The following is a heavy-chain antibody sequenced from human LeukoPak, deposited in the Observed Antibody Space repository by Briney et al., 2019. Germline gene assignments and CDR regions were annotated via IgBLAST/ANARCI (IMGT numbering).Heavy chain of an antibody. Sequence: PSETLSLTCAVYGGSFSGYYWSWIRQPPGKGLEWIGEINHSGSTNYNPSLKSRVTISVDTSKNQFSLKLSSVTAADTAVYYCARGQYYYDSSGYSSADYYGMDVWGQGTTVTVSS. CDR1: GGSFSGYY. CDR2: INHSGST. D-gene: IGHD3-22*01. J-gene: IGHJ6*02. CDR3: ARGQYYYDSSGYSSADYYGMDV. V-gene: IGHV4-34*01.